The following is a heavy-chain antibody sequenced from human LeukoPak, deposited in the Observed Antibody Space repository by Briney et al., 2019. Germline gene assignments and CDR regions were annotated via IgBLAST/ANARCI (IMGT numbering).Heavy chain of an antibody. CDR3: ARDHKDWGVFDY. D-gene: IGHD7-27*01. Sequence: GSLRLSCAASGFRFSGYSMNWVRPAPGKGLEWLSYITPSSDTIYYADSVKGRFTISRDNAKNSVYLQMNSLRAEDTAVYYCARDHKDWGVFDYWGQGTLVTVSS. CDR1: GFRFSGYS. J-gene: IGHJ4*02. V-gene: IGHV3-48*04. CDR2: ITPSSDTI.